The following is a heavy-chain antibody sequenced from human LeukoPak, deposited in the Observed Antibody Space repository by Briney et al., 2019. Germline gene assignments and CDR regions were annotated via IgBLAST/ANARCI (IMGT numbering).Heavy chain of an antibody. J-gene: IGHJ4*02. CDR2: SYYSGST. CDR3: ARAMSIAVAGTLFDY. CDR1: GGSISSGGYY. Sequence: SQTLSLTCTVSGGSISSGGYYWSWIRQHPGKGLEWIGYSYYSGSTYYNPSLKSRVTISVDTSKNQFSLKLSSVTAADTAVYYCARAMSIAVAGTLFDYWGQGTLVTVSS. D-gene: IGHD6-19*01. V-gene: IGHV4-31*03.